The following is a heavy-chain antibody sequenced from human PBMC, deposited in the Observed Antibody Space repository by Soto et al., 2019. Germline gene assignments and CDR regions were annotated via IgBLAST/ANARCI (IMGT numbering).Heavy chain of an antibody. CDR3: AREKAVAGTTFDY. J-gene: IGHJ4*02. CDR1: GFTLSSYW. Sequence: EVQLVESGGGSVQPGGSLRLSCAASGFTLSSYWMHWVRQAPGMGLVWVSRIQSDGSSTDYADSVKGRFTISRDNAKNTLYLQMDSLRVEDTAVYYCAREKAVAGTTFDYWDQGTLVTVSS. V-gene: IGHV3-74*01. CDR2: IQSDGSST. D-gene: IGHD6-19*01.